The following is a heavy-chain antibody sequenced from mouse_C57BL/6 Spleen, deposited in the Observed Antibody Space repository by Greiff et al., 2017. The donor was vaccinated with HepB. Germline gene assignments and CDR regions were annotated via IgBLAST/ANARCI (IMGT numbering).Heavy chain of an antibody. J-gene: IGHJ3*01. Sequence: VQLQQPGAELVKPGASVKVSCKASGYTFTSYWMHWVKQRPGQGLEWIGRIHPSDSDTNYNQKFKGKATLTVDKSSSTAYMQLRSLTSEDSAVYYCAIGDPSVPAWFAYWGQGTLVTVSA. D-gene: IGHD1-1*01. V-gene: IGHV1-74*01. CDR2: IHPSDSDT. CDR1: GYTFTSYW. CDR3: AIGDPSVPAWFAY.